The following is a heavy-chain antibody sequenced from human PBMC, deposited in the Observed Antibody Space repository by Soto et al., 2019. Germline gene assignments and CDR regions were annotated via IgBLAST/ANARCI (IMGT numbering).Heavy chain of an antibody. D-gene: IGHD3-22*01. J-gene: IGHJ4*02. V-gene: IGHV5-51*01. CDR2: IYPGDSDT. CDR3: ARQPLNYYDSSGNYFDY. Sequence: GESLKISCKGSGYSFTSYWIGWVRQMPGKGLEWMGIIYPGDSDTRYSPSFQGQVTISADKSISTAYLQWSSLKASDTAMYYCARQPLNYYDSSGNYFDYWGQGTPVTVSS. CDR1: GYSFTSYW.